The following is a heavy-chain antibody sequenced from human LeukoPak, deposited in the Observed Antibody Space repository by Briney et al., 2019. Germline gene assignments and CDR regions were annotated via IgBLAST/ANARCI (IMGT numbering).Heavy chain of an antibody. Sequence: SETLSLTCTVSGGSISSGDYYWSWIRQPPGKGLEWIGYIYYSGSTYYNPSLKSRVTISVDRSKNQFSLKLSSVTAADTAVYYCASSAATKGDWFDPWGQGTLVTVSS. V-gene: IGHV4-30-4*01. CDR1: GGSISSGDYY. CDR2: IYYSGST. J-gene: IGHJ5*02. CDR3: ASSAATKGDWFDP. D-gene: IGHD2-15*01.